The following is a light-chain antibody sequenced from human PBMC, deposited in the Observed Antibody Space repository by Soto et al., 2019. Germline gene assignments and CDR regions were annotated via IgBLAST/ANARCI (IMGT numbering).Light chain of an antibody. CDR3: QHYNNWPPWT. CDR1: QSVSSN. J-gene: IGKJ1*01. CDR2: GAS. Sequence: EIVITQSPSTLSVSPEERATFSCRASQSVSSNLAWYQQKPGQAPRLLIYGASIRATGIPARFSGSGSGTEFTLTISTLQSEDFAIYYCQHYNNWPPWTFGQGTKVDIK. V-gene: IGKV3-15*01.